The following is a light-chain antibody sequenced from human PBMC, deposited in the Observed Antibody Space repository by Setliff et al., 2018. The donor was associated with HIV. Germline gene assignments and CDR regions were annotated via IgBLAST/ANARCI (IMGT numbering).Light chain of an antibody. CDR2: DVS. Sequence: QSALTQPASVSGSPGQSIAISCTANTSDIGAYGYVSWHQQLPGKAPKVLIYDVSNRPSGVSDRFSGSKSGNMASLTISGLQADDEADYYCSSYTSSRTWIFGGGTKVTVL. J-gene: IGLJ2*01. CDR3: SSYTSSRTWI. CDR1: TSDIGAYGY. V-gene: IGLV2-14*03.